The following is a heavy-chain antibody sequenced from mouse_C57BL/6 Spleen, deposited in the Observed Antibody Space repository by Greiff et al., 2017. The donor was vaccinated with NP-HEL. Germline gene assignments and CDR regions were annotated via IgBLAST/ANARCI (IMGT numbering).Heavy chain of an antibody. D-gene: IGHD2-3*01. CDR2: IDPETGGT. V-gene: IGHV1-15*01. CDR3: TRSGDGYYYFDY. Sequence: VQGVESGAELVRPGASVTLSCKASGYTFTDYEMHWVKQTPVHGLEWIGAIDPETGGTAYNQKFKGKAILTADKSSSTAYMELRSLTSEDSAVYYCTRSGDGYYYFDYWGQGTTLTVSS. J-gene: IGHJ2*01. CDR1: GYTFTDYE.